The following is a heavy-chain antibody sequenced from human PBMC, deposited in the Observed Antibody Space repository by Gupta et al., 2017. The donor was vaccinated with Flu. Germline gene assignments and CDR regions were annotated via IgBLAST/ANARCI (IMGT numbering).Heavy chain of an antibody. CDR3: ARVAMSVTGTGGEFDC. D-gene: IGHD6-19*01. CDR1: GFTFSTYG. Sequence: QVHLVESGGGVVRPGRSLRLSCAASGFTFSTYGMHWARQSPGKGLEWVAFIWYDGTNKYYADSVKGRFTISRDNSKNTLYLQMNTLRAEDTAIYYCARVAMSVTGTGGEFDCWGQGTLVTVSS. J-gene: IGHJ4*02. V-gene: IGHV3-33*03. CDR2: IWYDGTNK.